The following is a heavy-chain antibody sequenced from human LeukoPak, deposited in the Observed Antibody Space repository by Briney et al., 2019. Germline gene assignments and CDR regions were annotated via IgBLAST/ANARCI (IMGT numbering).Heavy chain of an antibody. V-gene: IGHV4-61*02. J-gene: IGHJ3*01. CDR1: GGSINSNSYS. CDR2: IHISGST. CDR3: ARADRSGYFGNVVAFDV. D-gene: IGHD3-22*01. Sequence: SQTLSLTCTVSGGSINSNSYSWTWIRQPAGKGLEWIGRIHISGSTDSTPSLRSRVTISVDTSKNQFSLKLSSVTAADTAVYYCARADRSGYFGNVVAFDVWGQGTMVTVSS.